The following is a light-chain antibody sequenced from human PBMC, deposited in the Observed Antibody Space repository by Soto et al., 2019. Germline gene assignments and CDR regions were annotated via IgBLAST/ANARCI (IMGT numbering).Light chain of an antibody. CDR2: GNN. CDR3: QSYDSSLSASV. V-gene: IGLV1-40*01. Sequence: QSVLTQPPSVSGAPGQRVTISCTGSSSNIGAGYDVQWYQQLPGTAPKLLIYGNNNRPSGVPDRFSGSKSGTSASLAITGLQAEDEADYYCQSYDSSLSASVFGGGTKLTVL. J-gene: IGLJ2*01. CDR1: SSNIGAGYD.